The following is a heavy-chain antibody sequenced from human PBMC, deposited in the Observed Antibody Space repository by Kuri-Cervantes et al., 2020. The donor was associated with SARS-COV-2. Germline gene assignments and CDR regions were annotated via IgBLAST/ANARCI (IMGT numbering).Heavy chain of an antibody. V-gene: IGHV1-18*01. D-gene: IGHD3-3*01. Sequence: ASVKVSCKASGYTFTSYGISWVRQAPGQGLEWMGWINAGNGNTKYSQKFQGRVTITRDTSASTAYMELSSLRSEDTAVYYCAGCDSKITIFAQLEEGFVDYWGQGTLVTVSS. J-gene: IGHJ4*02. CDR2: INAGNGNT. CDR3: AGCDSKITIFAQLEEGFVDY. CDR1: GYTFTSYG.